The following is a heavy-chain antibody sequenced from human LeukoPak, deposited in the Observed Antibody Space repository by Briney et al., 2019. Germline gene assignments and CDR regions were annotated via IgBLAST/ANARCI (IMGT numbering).Heavy chain of an antibody. Sequence: SETRSLTCAVYGGSFSGYYWSWIRQPPGKGLEWIGEINHSGSTNYNPSLKSRVTISVDTSKNQFSLKLSSVTAADTAVYYCARGLYYYDRSGYYYVSAFDYWGQGTLVTVSS. D-gene: IGHD3-22*01. J-gene: IGHJ4*02. CDR2: INHSGST. V-gene: IGHV4-34*01. CDR3: ARGLYYYDRSGYYYVSAFDY. CDR1: GGSFSGYY.